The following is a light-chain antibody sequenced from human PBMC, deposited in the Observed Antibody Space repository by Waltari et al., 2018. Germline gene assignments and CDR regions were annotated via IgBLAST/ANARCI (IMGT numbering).Light chain of an antibody. J-gene: IGLJ2*01. CDR3: CSYAANSVL. CDR1: SRACWRFNL. Sequence: APTSPAPASGAPWTAVPLPWTWTSRACWRFNLGSWYQHHPGKAPQLMIYEGTKRPSGVSNRFSGSRSGNTASLTISGLQAEDEASYYCCSYAANSVLFGGGTKLTVL. V-gene: IGLV2-23*01. CDR2: EGT.